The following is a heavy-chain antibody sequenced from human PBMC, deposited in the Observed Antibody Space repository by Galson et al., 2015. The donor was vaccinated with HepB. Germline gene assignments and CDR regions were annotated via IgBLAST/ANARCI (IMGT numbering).Heavy chain of an antibody. V-gene: IGHV1-46*01. Sequence: SVKVSCKASGYTFTSYYMHWVRQAPGQGLEWMGIINPSGGSTSYAQKFQGRVTMTRDTSTSTVYMELSSLRSEDTAVYYCARFNYDFWSGYYTTPGWFDPWGQGTLVTVSS. CDR3: ARFNYDFWSGYYTTPGWFDP. J-gene: IGHJ5*02. CDR1: GYTFTSYY. CDR2: INPSGGST. D-gene: IGHD3-3*01.